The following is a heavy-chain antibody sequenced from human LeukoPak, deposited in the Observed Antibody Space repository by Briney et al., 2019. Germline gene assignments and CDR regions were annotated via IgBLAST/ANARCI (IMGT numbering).Heavy chain of an antibody. V-gene: IGHV1-69*01. CDR3: ATYTAMVLFDY. CDR1: GGTFSRYA. J-gene: IGHJ4*02. D-gene: IGHD5-18*01. Sequence: ASVKVSCKASGGTFSRYAISWVRQAPGQGLEWMGGIIPIFGTANYAQKFQGRVTITADESTSTAYMELSSLRSEDTAVYYCATYTAMVLFDYWGQGTLVTVSS. CDR2: IIPIFGTA.